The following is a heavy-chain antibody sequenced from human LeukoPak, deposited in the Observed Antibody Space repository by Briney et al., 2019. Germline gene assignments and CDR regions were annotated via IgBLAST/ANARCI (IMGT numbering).Heavy chain of an antibody. CDR2: INPNSGGT. J-gene: IGHJ6*02. Sequence: GASVKVSCKASGGTFSSYAISWVRQAPGQGLEWMGWINPNSGGTNYAQKFQGWVTMTRDTSISTAYMELSRLRSDDTAVYYCARDSGSTSRPADYGMDVWGQGTTVTVSS. CDR3: ARDSGSTSRPADYGMDV. V-gene: IGHV1-2*04. CDR1: GGTFSSYA. D-gene: IGHD2-2*01.